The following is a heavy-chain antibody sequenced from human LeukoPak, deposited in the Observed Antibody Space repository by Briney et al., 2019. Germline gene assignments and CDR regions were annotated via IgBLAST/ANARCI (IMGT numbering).Heavy chain of an antibody. CDR2: IYYSGST. CDR1: IGSISSDY. Sequence: SETLSLTCTVCIGSISSDYWSWIRQPPGKGLEWIGYIYYSGSTNYNPSLKSRVTISVDTSKNQFSLKLSSVTAADTAVYYCARGVWFDPWGQGTLVTVSS. V-gene: IGHV4-59*01. J-gene: IGHJ5*02. CDR3: ARGVWFDP.